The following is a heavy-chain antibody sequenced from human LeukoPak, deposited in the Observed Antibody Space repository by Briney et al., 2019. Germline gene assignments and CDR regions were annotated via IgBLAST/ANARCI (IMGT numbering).Heavy chain of an antibody. CDR3: AKDRRGTGWSRFDY. J-gene: IGHJ4*02. D-gene: IGHD6-19*01. Sequence: GGSLRLSCAASGFTFSNYEMNWVRQAPGKGLEWVSYISSSGSTLYYADSVKGRFTISRDNSKNTMSLQMNSLRAEDAALYYCAKDRRGTGWSRFDYWGQGTLVTVSS. V-gene: IGHV3-48*03. CDR2: ISSSGSTL. CDR1: GFTFSNYE.